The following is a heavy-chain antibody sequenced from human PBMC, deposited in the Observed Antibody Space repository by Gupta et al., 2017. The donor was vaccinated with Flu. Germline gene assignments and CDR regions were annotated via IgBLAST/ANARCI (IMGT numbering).Heavy chain of an antibody. CDR3: AREKFCSTDSCYRWFDP. D-gene: IGHD2-2*01. Sequence: VQLVQSGTDVKKPGASVKVSCKASGYTFTGYYIHWVRWAPGQGLEWMGRVNPHSGSTNYEHKFQGRVTLAMDTSISTAYMELTRLRSDDTAVYYCAREKFCSTDSCYRWFDPWGQGTLVIVSS. CDR2: VNPHSGST. J-gene: IGHJ5*02. CDR1: GYTFTGYY. V-gene: IGHV1-2*06.